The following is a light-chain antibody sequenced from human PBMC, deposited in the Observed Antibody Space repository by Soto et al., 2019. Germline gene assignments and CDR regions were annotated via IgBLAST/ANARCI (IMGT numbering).Light chain of an antibody. CDR1: SSDVGGYKY. V-gene: IGLV2-8*01. CDR3: SSDAGINNLGV. CDR2: EVN. J-gene: IGLJ1*01. Sequence: QSVLTQPPSASGSPGQSVTISCTGTSSDVGGYKYVSWYQQHPGKAPKLMIFEVNKRPSGVPDRFSGSKSGNTASLTVSGLQAEDEADYDCSSDAGINNLGVFGTGTKLTVL.